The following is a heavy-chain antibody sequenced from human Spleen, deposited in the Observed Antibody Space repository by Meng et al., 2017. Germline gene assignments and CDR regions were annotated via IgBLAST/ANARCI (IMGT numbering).Heavy chain of an antibody. CDR3: ATRGNPYLNC. J-gene: IGHJ4*02. V-gene: IGHV1-18*01. CDR2: INVYNGKT. CDR1: GYTLSSDG. Sequence: VALGAEVTKPWLSVKVSCDASGYTLSSDGFSWVRQAPGQGLEWLGWINVYNGKTDYALKFQDRVTMTTDTFTNTAYMELRSLRSDDTAVYYCATRGNPYLNCWGQGTLVTVSS.